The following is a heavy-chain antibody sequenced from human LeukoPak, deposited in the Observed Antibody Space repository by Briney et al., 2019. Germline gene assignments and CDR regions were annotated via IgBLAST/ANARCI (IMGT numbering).Heavy chain of an antibody. CDR2: TYSSGST. Sequence: PGGSLRLSCAASAFTVSSNSMSWVRQAPGKGLEWVSVTYSSGSTHYPDSVKGRFTISRDSSKNTLYLQMNSLRAEDTAVYYCATESYGGAWGQGTLVTVSS. D-gene: IGHD1-26*01. CDR3: ATESYGGA. CDR1: AFTVSSNS. V-gene: IGHV3-53*01. J-gene: IGHJ4*02.